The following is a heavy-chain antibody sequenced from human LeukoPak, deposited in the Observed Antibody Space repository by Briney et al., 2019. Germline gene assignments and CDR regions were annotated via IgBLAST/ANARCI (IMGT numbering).Heavy chain of an antibody. CDR3: AKDRRPTAVAAQIGY. Sequence: GGSLRLSCAASGFTFSSYGMHWVRQAPGKGLEWVAVISYDGSNKYYADSVKGRFTISRDNSKNTLYLQMNSLRAEDTAVYYCAKDRRPTAVAAQIGYWGQGTLVTVSS. V-gene: IGHV3-30*18. D-gene: IGHD6-19*01. CDR2: ISYDGSNK. CDR1: GFTFSSYG. J-gene: IGHJ4*02.